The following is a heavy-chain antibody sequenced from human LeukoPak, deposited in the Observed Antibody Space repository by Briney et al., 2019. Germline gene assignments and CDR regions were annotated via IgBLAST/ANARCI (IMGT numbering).Heavy chain of an antibody. CDR1: GGSISSGNYS. CDR2: IYHSGRT. CDR3: ARGYNSDSSGYYPDWYFAL. Sequence: NPSQTLSLTCAVSGGSISSGNYSWSWIRQPPGKGLEWIGYIYHSGRTFYNPSLKSRVTISVDTSKNQFSLKLSSVTAADTAVYFCARGYNSDSSGYYPDWYFALWGRGTLVTVSS. J-gene: IGHJ2*01. D-gene: IGHD3-22*01. V-gene: IGHV4-30-2*05.